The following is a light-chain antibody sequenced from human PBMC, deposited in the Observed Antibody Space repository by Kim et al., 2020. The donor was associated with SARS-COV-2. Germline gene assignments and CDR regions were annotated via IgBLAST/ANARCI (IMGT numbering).Light chain of an antibody. Sequence: DIQMTQSPSSLSASVGDRVTITCRTTQSISSHLNWYQQKPGRAPKLLISAAFTLQGGVPSRFSGSGSDTDFTLTISSLQPEDFATYFCQQSYITPFTFGPGTKVDIK. J-gene: IGKJ3*01. CDR2: AAF. CDR1: QSISSH. CDR3: QQSYITPFT. V-gene: IGKV1-39*01.